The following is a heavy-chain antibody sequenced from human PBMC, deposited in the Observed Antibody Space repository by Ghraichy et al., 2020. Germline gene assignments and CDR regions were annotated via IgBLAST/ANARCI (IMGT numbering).Heavy chain of an antibody. J-gene: IGHJ3*02. Sequence: GALNISCEASGFSFSTDWMTWVRQAPGKGLEWVANIKGDGSKTHYVDSGKGRFTISRDNAKDSLYLQMNSLRAEDTAVYYCARDFSPMAVGLIYYDAFDIWGQGTMVTVSS. CDR3: ARDFSPMAVGLIYYDAFDI. D-gene: IGHD6-19*01. CDR1: GFSFSTDW. CDR2: IKGDGSKT. V-gene: IGHV3-7*04.